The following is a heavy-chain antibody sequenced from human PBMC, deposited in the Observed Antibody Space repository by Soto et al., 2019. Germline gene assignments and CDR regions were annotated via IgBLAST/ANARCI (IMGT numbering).Heavy chain of an antibody. V-gene: IGHV3-9*01. J-gene: IGHJ5*02. Sequence: PGGSLRLSCAASGFTFDDYAMHWVRQAPGKGLEWVSGISWNSGSIGYADSVKGRFTISRDNAKNSLYLQMNSLRDEDTAVYYCAREGGSINWFDPWGQGTLVTVSS. CDR1: GFTFDDYA. CDR3: AREGGSINWFDP. D-gene: IGHD1-26*01. CDR2: ISWNSGSI.